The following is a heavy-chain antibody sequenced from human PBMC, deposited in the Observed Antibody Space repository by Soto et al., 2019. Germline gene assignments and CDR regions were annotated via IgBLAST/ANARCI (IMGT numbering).Heavy chain of an antibody. CDR3: ARGLKEYSSSSDWFDP. V-gene: IGHV4-34*01. CDR1: GGSFSGYY. CDR2: INHSGST. J-gene: IGHJ5*02. D-gene: IGHD6-6*01. Sequence: SETLSLICAVYGGSFSGYYWSWIRQPPGKGLEWIGEINHSGSTNYNPSLKSRVTISVDTSKNQFSLKLSSVTAADTAVYYCARGLKEYSSSSDWFDPWGQGTLVTVSS.